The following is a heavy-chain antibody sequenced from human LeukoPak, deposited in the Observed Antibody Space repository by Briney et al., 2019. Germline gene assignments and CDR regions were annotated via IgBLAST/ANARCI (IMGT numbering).Heavy chain of an antibody. CDR2: IYYSGNT. J-gene: IGHJ4*02. CDR1: GYSISSGYY. D-gene: IGHD2-2*01. CDR3: ARGTSLSHGGLVY. Sequence: SETLSLTCTVSGYSISSGYYWSWIRQPPGKGLEWIGYIYYSGNTYYNPSLKSRVTVPVDTSKNQFSLKLSAVTAADTAVYYCARGTSLSHGGLVYWGQGTLVTVSS. V-gene: IGHV4-30-4*01.